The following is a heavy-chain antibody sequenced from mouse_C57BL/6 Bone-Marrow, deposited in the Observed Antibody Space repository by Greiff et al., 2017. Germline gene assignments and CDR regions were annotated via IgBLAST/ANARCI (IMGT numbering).Heavy chain of an antibody. CDR2: IYPGSGNT. V-gene: IGHV1-66*01. J-gene: IGHJ3*01. CDR3: TRWGTVIWFAY. D-gene: IGHD4-1*01. CDR1: GYSFTSYY. Sequence: QVQLQQSGPELVKPGASVKISCKASGYSFTSYYIHWVKQRPGQGLEWIGWIYPGSGNTKYNEKFKGKATLTAATSSSTASLQLSSLTSEDSMLCYCTRWGTVIWFAYWGQGTLVTVSA.